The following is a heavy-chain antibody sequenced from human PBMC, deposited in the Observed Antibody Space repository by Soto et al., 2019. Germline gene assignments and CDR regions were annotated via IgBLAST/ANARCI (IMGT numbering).Heavy chain of an antibody. CDR1: GFTFSSHA. CDR3: AKGEYQFRGYSAY. J-gene: IGHJ4*02. Sequence: GGSLRLSCAASGFTFSSHAMNWVRQALGEGLEWVSAISGSGGSTNYADSVKGRFTISRDNSKNTLYLQMNSLRAEDTAIYYCAKGEYQFRGYSAYWGQATLATVSS. V-gene: IGHV3-23*01. CDR2: ISGSGGST. D-gene: IGHD3-16*01.